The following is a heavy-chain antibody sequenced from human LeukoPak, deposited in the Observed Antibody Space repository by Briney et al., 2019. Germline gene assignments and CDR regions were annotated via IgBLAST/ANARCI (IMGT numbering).Heavy chain of an antibody. D-gene: IGHD6-19*01. CDR1: GFTFSRFW. CDR3: ARAWDSGTVAVAGYFDY. V-gene: IGHV3-7*01. Sequence: GGALRLSCASSGFTFSRFWMSWVRQAPGTGLEWVANIKQDGSEKYYVDSVKGRFTISRDNAKNSLYLQMNSLRAEDTAVYYCARAWDSGTVAVAGYFDYWGQGTLVTVSS. CDR2: IKQDGSEK. J-gene: IGHJ4*02.